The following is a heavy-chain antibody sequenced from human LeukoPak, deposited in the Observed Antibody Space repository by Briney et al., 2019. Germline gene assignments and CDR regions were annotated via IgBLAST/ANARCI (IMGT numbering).Heavy chain of an antibody. V-gene: IGHV3-23*01. CDR2: ISGSGGST. CDR1: GFTFSSYA. Sequence: PGGSLRLSCAASGFTFSSYAMTWVRQAPGKGLEWVSVISGSGGSTYYADSVEGRFTISRDNSKNTLYLQMNSLRAEDTAVYYCAKDHEYYFDYWGQGTLVTVSS. CDR3: AKDHEYYFDY. J-gene: IGHJ4*02.